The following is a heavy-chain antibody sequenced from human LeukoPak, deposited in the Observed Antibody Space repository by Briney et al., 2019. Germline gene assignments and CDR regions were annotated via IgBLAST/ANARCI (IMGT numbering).Heavy chain of an antibody. V-gene: IGHV4-4*02. CDR3: AGESGSGYYLRFFDY. Sequence: SETLSLTCAVSGGSIFSSNWWSWVRQPPGKGLEWIGQIFHSGSTSYSPSLKSRVTISVDKSKNQFSLKLTSVTAADTAVYYCAGESGSGYYLRFFDYWGQGTLVTVSS. D-gene: IGHD3-22*01. CDR2: IFHSGST. CDR1: GGSIFSSNW. J-gene: IGHJ4*02.